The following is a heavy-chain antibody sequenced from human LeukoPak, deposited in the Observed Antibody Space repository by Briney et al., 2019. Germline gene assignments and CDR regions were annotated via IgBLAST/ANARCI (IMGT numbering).Heavy chain of an antibody. Sequence: GESLKISFKGSGXSFTSYCIGWVRQMPGKGLEWMGIIYPGDSDTRYSPSFQGQVTISADKFISTAYLQWSSLKASDTAMYYCATSGVGYYFDYWGQGTLVTVSS. CDR2: IYPGDSDT. D-gene: IGHD1-26*01. V-gene: IGHV5-51*01. CDR3: ATSGVGYYFDY. CDR1: GXSFTSYC. J-gene: IGHJ4*02.